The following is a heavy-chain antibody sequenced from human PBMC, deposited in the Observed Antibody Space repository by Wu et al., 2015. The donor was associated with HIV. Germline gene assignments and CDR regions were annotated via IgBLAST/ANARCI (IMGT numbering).Heavy chain of an antibody. CDR1: GGTFSRSG. J-gene: IGHJ6*02. CDR3: ARTRNYYFGMDV. Sequence: QVQLVQSGAEVRKPGSSVKVSCKASGGTFSRSGFSWVRQVSGQGFEWMGRIIPINGAANYAQKFEGRVTITADESTHTAYMILSGLTSEDTAVYYCARTRNYYFGMDVWGQGTTVTVSS. V-gene: IGHV1-69*11. D-gene: IGHD1-14*01. CDR2: IIPINGAA.